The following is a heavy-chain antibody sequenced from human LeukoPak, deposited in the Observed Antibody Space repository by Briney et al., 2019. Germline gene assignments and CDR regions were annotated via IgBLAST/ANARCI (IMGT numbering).Heavy chain of an antibody. CDR3: ASAERPGGFDP. J-gene: IGHJ5*02. V-gene: IGHV3-21*01. Sequence: GGSLRLSCAASGFTFSSYSMNWVRQAPGKGLEWVSSISSSSSYIYYADSVKGRFTISRDNAKNSLYLQMNSLRAEDTAVYYCASAERPGGFDPWGQGTLVTVSS. CDR1: GFTFSSYS. CDR2: ISSSSSYI. D-gene: IGHD1-1*01.